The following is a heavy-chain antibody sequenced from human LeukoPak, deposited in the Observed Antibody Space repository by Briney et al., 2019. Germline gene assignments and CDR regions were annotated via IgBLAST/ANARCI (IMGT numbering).Heavy chain of an antibody. Sequence: PGGSLRLSCAASGFTFSSYGMHWVRQAPGKGLEWVAFIRYDGSNKYYADSVKGRFTISRDNSKNTLYLQMNSLRAEDTAVYYCESAHIAAAGTDYWDQGTLVTVSS. D-gene: IGHD6-13*01. CDR3: ESAHIAAAGTDY. V-gene: IGHV3-30*02. CDR1: GFTFSSYG. CDR2: IRYDGSNK. J-gene: IGHJ4*02.